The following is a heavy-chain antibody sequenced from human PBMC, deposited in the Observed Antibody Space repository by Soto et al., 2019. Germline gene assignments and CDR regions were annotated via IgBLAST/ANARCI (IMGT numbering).Heavy chain of an antibody. V-gene: IGHV1-18*01. CDR1: GYTFTCYG. CDR2: ISAYNGNT. J-gene: IGHJ4*02. D-gene: IGHD2-15*01. Sequence: QVQLVQSGAEVKKPGASVKVSCKASGYTFTCYGIIWVRQAPGQGLEWMGWISAYNGNTNYAQKLQCRVTMTTDTSTSTAYMELRSLRSDDTAVYYCARGGRRVLAPDLIDYWGQGTLVTVSS. CDR3: ARGGRRVLAPDLIDY.